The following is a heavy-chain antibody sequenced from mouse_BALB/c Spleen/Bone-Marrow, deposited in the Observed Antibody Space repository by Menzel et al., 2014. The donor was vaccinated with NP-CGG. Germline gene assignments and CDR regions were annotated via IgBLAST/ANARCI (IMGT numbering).Heavy chain of an antibody. CDR3: ARRYRYAWFAY. CDR2: IDPANGST. D-gene: IGHD2-14*01. V-gene: IGHV14-3*02. J-gene: IGHJ3*01. CDR1: GFNSKDTC. Sequence: LVESGAELVKPGASVKLSCTGSGFNSKDTCMHWVKQRPEQGLEWIGSIDPANGSTRYDPKFQGKATITADTSSSTAYLQISSLTSEDTVFYYGARRYRYAWFAYWGQGTMVTVSA.